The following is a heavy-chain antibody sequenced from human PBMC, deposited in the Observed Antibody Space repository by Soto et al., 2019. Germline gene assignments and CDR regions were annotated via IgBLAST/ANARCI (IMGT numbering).Heavy chain of an antibody. V-gene: IGHV1-18*01. D-gene: IGHD1-1*01. CDR2: ISAHNGNT. CDR3: ARGRYGDY. Sequence: QVHLVQSGAEVKKPGASVKVSCKGSGYAFTTYGITWVRQAPGQGLEWMGWISAHNGNTNYAQKLQGRVTVTRDTSTSTAYMELRSLRYADTSVYYCARGRYGDYWGQGALVTVSS. CDR1: GYAFTTYG. J-gene: IGHJ4*02.